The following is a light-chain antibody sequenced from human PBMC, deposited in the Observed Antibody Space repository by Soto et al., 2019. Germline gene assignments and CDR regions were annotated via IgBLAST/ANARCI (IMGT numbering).Light chain of an antibody. Sequence: DIQMTQSPSSLSASVGDRVTITCQASQDISNYLAWYQQKPGKVPKLLIYAASTLQSGVPSRFSGSGSETDFTLTISSLQPEDVATYYCQKCNSSPLTFGGGTKVDIK. V-gene: IGKV1-27*01. J-gene: IGKJ4*01. CDR3: QKCNSSPLT. CDR1: QDISNY. CDR2: AAS.